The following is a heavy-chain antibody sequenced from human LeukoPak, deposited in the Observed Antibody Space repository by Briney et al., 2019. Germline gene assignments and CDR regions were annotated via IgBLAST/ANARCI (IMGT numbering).Heavy chain of an antibody. CDR3: ARGIGYSSSSHYYYYMDV. CDR2: MNPNSGNT. CDR1: GYTFTSYD. V-gene: IGHV1-8*01. D-gene: IGHD6-6*01. Sequence: ASVKVSRKASGYTFTSYDINWVRQATGQGLEWMGWMNPNSGNTGYAQKFQGRVTMTRNTSISTAYMELSSLRSEDTAVYYCARGIGYSSSSHYYYYMDVWGKGTTVTVSS. J-gene: IGHJ6*03.